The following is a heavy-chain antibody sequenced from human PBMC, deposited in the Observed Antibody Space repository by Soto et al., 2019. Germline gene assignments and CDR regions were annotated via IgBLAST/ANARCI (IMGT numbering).Heavy chain of an antibody. Sequence: GESLKISCTGVGYGFTSYWIGWVRQMPGKGLEWMGTIYPGDSDTRYSPSFQGQVTISADKSITTAYLQWSSLKASDTAMYYCARGYCTTSICDPWFDPWGQGTLVTVSS. D-gene: IGHD2-8*01. J-gene: IGHJ5*02. CDR3: ARGYCTTSICDPWFDP. V-gene: IGHV5-51*01. CDR1: GYGFTSYW. CDR2: IYPGDSDT.